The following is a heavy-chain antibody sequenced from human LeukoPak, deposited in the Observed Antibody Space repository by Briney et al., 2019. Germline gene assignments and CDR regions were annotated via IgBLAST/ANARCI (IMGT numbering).Heavy chain of an antibody. D-gene: IGHD5-18*01. Sequence: GGSLRLSCAASGFTFSSYGMHWVRQAPGKGLEWVAVICYDGSNKYYADSVKGRFTISRDNSKNTLYLQMNSLRAEDTAVYYCARDSASTAMDPYYYYGMDVWGQGTTVTVSS. CDR3: ARDSASTAMDPYYYYGMDV. V-gene: IGHV3-33*01. CDR2: ICYDGSNK. CDR1: GFTFSSYG. J-gene: IGHJ6*02.